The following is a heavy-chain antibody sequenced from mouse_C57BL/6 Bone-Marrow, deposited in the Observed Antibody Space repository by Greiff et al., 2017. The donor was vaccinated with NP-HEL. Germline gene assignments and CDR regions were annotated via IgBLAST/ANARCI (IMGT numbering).Heavy chain of an antibody. D-gene: IGHD1-1*01. V-gene: IGHV1-42*01. Sequence: EVQLQQSGPELVKPGASVKISCKASGYSFTGYYMNWVKQSPEKSLEWIGEINPSTGGTTYNQKFKAKATLTVDKSSSTAYMQLKSLTSEDSAVFYCARWRSWDAMDYGGQGNAVTVSA. CDR3: ARWRSWDAMDY. J-gene: IGHJ4*01. CDR1: GYSFTGYY. CDR2: INPSTGGT.